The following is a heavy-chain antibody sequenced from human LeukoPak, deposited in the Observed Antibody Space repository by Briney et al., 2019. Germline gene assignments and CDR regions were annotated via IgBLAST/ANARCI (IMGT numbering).Heavy chain of an antibody. CDR1: GFTFSSYA. CDR2: ISYDGSNK. CDR3: ARGGRGSAAVVAPRSFDI. J-gene: IGHJ3*02. D-gene: IGHD3-22*01. Sequence: GGSLRLSCAASGFTFSSYAMHWVRQAPGKGLEWVAVISYDGSNKYYADSVKGRFTISRDNSKNTLYLQMNSLRAEDTAVYYCARGGRGSAAVVAPRSFDIWGQGTMVTVSS. V-gene: IGHV3-30-3*01.